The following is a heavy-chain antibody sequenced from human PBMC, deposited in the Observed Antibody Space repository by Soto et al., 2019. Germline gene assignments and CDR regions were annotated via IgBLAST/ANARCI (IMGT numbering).Heavy chain of an antibody. D-gene: IGHD2-15*01. Sequence: EVQLVESGGGLVQPGGSLRLSCAASGFTFSSYWMSWVRQAPGKGLEWVANIKQDGSEKYYVDSVKGRFTISRDNAKNSRYLQMNSLRAEDTAVYYCGRVNTGWFRGGYYYLMVVWGKGTTVTVSS. CDR1: GFTFSSYW. CDR2: IKQDGSEK. V-gene: IGHV3-7*01. J-gene: IGHJ6*03. CDR3: GRVNTGWFRGGYYYLMVV.